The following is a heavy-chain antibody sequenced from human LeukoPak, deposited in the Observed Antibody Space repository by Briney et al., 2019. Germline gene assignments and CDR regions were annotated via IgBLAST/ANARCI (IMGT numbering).Heavy chain of an antibody. CDR3: ARRGKATHYYGMDV. D-gene: IGHD5-12*01. CDR2: ISACNGNT. Sequence: ASVKVSCKASGYTFTSYGISWVRQAPGQGLEWMGWISACNGNTNYAQKLQGGVTMTTDTSTSTAYLELRSLRSDDTAVYYCARRGKATHYYGMDVWGQGTTVTVSS. J-gene: IGHJ6*02. CDR1: GYTFTSYG. V-gene: IGHV1-18*01.